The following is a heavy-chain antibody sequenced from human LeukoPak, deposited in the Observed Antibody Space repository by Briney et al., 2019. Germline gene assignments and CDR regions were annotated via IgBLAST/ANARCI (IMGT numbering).Heavy chain of an antibody. D-gene: IGHD3-22*01. CDR2: IDPSGGSS. Sequence: ASVKVSCKASGYTFTGYYMHWVRQAPGQGLQWMGIIDPSGGSSTYAQKFQGRVTMTRDMSTSTVYMELSSLKSEDTAVYYCARATRSGWLLNWLDPWGQGTLVTVSS. CDR1: GYTFTGYY. J-gene: IGHJ5*02. CDR3: ARATRSGWLLNWLDP. V-gene: IGHV1-46*01.